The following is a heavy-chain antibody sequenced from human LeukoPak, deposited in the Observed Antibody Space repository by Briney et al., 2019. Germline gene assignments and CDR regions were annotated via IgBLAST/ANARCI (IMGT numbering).Heavy chain of an antibody. V-gene: IGHV1-69*01. D-gene: IGHD2-2*02. CDR2: IIPIFGTA. Sequence: SVKVSCKASGGTFSSYAIGWVRQAPGQGLEWIGGIIPIFGTANYAQKFQGRVTITADESTSTAYMELSSLRSEDTAVYYCARAKDIVVVPAAIPENWFDPWGQGTLVTVSS. CDR1: GGTFSSYA. CDR3: ARAKDIVVVPAAIPENWFDP. J-gene: IGHJ5*02.